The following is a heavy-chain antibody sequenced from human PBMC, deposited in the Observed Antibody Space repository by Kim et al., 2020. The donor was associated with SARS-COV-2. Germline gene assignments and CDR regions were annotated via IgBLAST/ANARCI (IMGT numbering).Heavy chain of an antibody. CDR2: IYSSGNT. D-gene: IGHD1-26*01. CDR1: GGSINSRGYY. Sequence: SETLSLTCAVSGGSINSRGYYWNWIRQHPGKGLEWIGYIYSSGNTHYNPSLKSRVTISMDTSKNQFSLKVKSVTAADTAVYFCARDRGSYYGMNYWGPGTLVTLSS. J-gene: IGHJ4*02. V-gene: IGHV4-31*11. CDR3: ARDRGSYYGMNY.